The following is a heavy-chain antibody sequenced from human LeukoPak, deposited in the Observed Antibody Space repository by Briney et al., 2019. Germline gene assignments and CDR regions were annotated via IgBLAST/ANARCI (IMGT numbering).Heavy chain of an antibody. CDR3: ARARGDY. Sequence: PGGSLRLSCATSGFTFSNAWMTWVRQAQGKGLEWVGRIKTKGEGGTVDYAAPVKGRFTISRDDSKNTLYLQMNSLRAEDTAVYYCARARGDYWGQGTLVTVSS. CDR1: GFTFSNAW. J-gene: IGHJ4*02. D-gene: IGHD3-16*01. V-gene: IGHV3-15*01. CDR2: IKTKGEGGTV.